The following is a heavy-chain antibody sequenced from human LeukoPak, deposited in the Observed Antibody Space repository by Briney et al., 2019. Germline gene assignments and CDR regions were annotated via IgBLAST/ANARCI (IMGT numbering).Heavy chain of an antibody. D-gene: IGHD2-15*01. CDR2: IYYSGST. J-gene: IGHJ5*02. CDR3: ARDFPSDIGPAGFDP. CDR1: GGSISSSSYY. Sequence: SETLSLTCTVSGGSISSSSYYRGWIRQPPGKGLKWIGSIYYSGSTYYNPSLKSRVTISVDTSKNQFSLKLSSVTAADTAVYYCARDFPSDIGPAGFDPWGQGTLVTVSS. V-gene: IGHV4-39*07.